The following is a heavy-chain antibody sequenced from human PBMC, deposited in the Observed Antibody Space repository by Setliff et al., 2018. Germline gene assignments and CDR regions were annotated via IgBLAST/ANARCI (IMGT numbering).Heavy chain of an antibody. CDR1: TFSSYD. CDR2: ITSSGGDT. J-gene: IGHJ4*02. CDR3: ANYEQRPRNLDY. V-gene: IGHV3-23*01. D-gene: IGHD6-25*01. Sequence: TFSSYDMNWVRQAPGEGLEWVSTITSSGGDTYYADSVKGRFTISRDNPRSTLYLQMNSLRAEDTALYYCANYEQRPRNLDYWGQGTLVTVSS.